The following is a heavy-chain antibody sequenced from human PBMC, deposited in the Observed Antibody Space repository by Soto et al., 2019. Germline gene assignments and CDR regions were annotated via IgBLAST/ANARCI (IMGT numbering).Heavy chain of an antibody. Sequence: QVQLVESGGGVVQPGRSLRLSCEASGFSFYSFAMHWVRQAPGKGLEWVAVIWYDGTNEYYSDSVKGRFAISRDNSKNTVYLQLSSLRAGDTAMYYCAREEGEQQLDFWGQGTLVTVSS. CDR3: AREEGEQQLDF. CDR1: GFSFYSFA. V-gene: IGHV3-33*01. J-gene: IGHJ4*02. D-gene: IGHD6-13*01. CDR2: IWYDGTNE.